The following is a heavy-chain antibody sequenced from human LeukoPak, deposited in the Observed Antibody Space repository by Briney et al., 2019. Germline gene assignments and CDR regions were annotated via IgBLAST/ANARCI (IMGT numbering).Heavy chain of an antibody. CDR1: GFTVSSNY. CDR3: ARDSGPYSSSWYGY. Sequence: PGGSLRLSCAASGFTVSSNYMSWVRQAPGKGLEWVSVIYSGGSTYYADSVKGRFTISRDNPKNTLYLQMNSLRAEDTAVYYCARDSGPYSSSWYGYWGQGTLVTVSS. J-gene: IGHJ4*02. V-gene: IGHV3-53*01. D-gene: IGHD6-13*01. CDR2: IYSGGST.